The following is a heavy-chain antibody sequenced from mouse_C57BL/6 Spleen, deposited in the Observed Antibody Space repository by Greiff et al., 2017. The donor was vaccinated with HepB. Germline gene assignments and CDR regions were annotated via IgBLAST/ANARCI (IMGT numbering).Heavy chain of an antibody. CDR2: INPSTGGT. J-gene: IGHJ2*01. CDR1: GYSFTGYY. V-gene: IGHV1-42*01. Sequence: VQLQQSGPELVKPGASVKISCKASGYSFTGYYMNWVKQSPEKSLEWIGEINPSTGGTTYNQKFKAKATLTVDKSSSTAYMQLKSLTSEDSAVYYCARETTVVATDYFDYWGQGTTLTVSS. D-gene: IGHD1-1*01. CDR3: ARETTVVATDYFDY.